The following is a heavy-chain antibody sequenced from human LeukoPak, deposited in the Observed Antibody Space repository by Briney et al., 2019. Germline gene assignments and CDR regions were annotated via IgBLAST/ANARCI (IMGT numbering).Heavy chain of an antibody. V-gene: IGHV3-11*03. J-gene: IGHJ4*02. CDR3: ARSRGAGPAAYFDY. CDR1: GFTFSDEY. CDR2: ISNSGSYT. Sequence: GGALRLSCAASGFTFSDEYMSWIRQAPGKGLEWVSYISNSGSYTNYADSVKGRFTISRDNAKNSLYLQMSSLRAEDTAVYYCARSRGAGPAAYFDYWGQGTLITVSS. D-gene: IGHD6-19*01.